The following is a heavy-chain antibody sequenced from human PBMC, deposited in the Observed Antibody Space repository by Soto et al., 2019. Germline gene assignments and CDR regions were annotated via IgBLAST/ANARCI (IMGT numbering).Heavy chain of an antibody. CDR2: ISAYNGNT. D-gene: IGHD3-10*01. Sequence: QVQLVQSGAELKKPGASVKVSCKASGYTFTSYGISWVRQAPGQGLEWMGWISAYNGNTNYAQKLQGRVNMTTDTSTRTAYMELRSLRSADTAVYYCARDRVKHYGSGSSNDSCGQGTLVTVSS. V-gene: IGHV1-18*04. CDR1: GYTFTSYG. J-gene: IGHJ4*02. CDR3: ARDRVKHYGSGSSNDS.